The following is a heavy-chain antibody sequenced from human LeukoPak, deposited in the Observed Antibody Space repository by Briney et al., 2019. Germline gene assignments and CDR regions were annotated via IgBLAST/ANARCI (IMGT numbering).Heavy chain of an antibody. CDR2: INHIGSFYYGGYT. CDR3: ARVVEGSDTSGYYLPY. D-gene: IGHD3-22*01. CDR1: GGSFSGYY. V-gene: IGHV4-34*01. Sequence: PSETLSLTCAVYGGSFSGYYWSWIRQPPGKGLEWIGEINHIGSFYYGGYTNYNPSFRSRVTISADTSKNQFSLKLTSVTAADTAVYYCARVVEGSDTSGYYLPYWGQGTLVSVSS. J-gene: IGHJ4*02.